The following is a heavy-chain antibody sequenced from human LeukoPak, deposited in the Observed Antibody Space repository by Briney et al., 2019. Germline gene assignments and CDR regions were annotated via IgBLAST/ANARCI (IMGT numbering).Heavy chain of an antibody. CDR1: GFTVSSNY. V-gene: IGHV3-66*01. J-gene: IGHJ4*02. CDR2: IYSGGST. Sequence: GGSLRLSCAASGFTVSSNYMSWVRQAPGKGLEWVSVIYSGGSTYYADSVKGRFTISRDNSKNTLYLQMISLRAEDTAVYYCARDGGYRDYFDYWGQGTLVTVSS. D-gene: IGHD3-16*01. CDR3: ARDGGYRDYFDY.